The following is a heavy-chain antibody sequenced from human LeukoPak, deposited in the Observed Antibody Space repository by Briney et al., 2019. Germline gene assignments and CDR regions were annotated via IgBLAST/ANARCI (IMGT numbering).Heavy chain of an antibody. CDR2: ISGSGGST. CDR1: GFTFNNAW. V-gene: IGHV3-23*01. J-gene: IGHJ4*02. D-gene: IGHD2-21*01. Sequence: GGSLRLSCAASGFTFNNAWMSWVRQAPGKGLEWVSAISGSGGSTYYADSVKGRFTISRDNSKNTLYLQMNSLRAEDTAVYYCAKDVIRDYWGQGTLVTVSS. CDR3: AKDVIRDY.